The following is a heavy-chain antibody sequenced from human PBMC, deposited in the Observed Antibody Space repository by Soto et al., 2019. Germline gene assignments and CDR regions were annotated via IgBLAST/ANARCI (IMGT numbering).Heavy chain of an antibody. V-gene: IGHV3-30-3*01. Sequence: PGGSLRLSCAASGFPFSSYAMHWVRQAPGKGLEWVAVISYDGSNKYYADSVKGRLTISRDNSKNTLYLQMNSLRAEDTAVYYCARAYGDYVVPFDIWGQGTMVTVSS. CDR2: ISYDGSNK. CDR3: ARAYGDYVVPFDI. J-gene: IGHJ3*02. CDR1: GFPFSSYA. D-gene: IGHD4-17*01.